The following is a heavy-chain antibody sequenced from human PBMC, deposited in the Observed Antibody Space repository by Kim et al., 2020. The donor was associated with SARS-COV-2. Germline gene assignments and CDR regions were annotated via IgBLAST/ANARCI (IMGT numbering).Heavy chain of an antibody. V-gene: IGHV1-46*01. D-gene: IGHD5-12*01. J-gene: IGHJ3*02. CDR2: INPSGGST. Sequence: ASVKVSCKASGYTFTSYYMHWVRQAPGQGLEWMGIINPSGGSTSYAQKFQGRVTMTRDTSTSTVYMELSSLRSEDTAVYYCARDREDIVATSVGAHAFDIWGQGTMVTVSS. CDR3: ARDREDIVATSVGAHAFDI. CDR1: GYTFTSYY.